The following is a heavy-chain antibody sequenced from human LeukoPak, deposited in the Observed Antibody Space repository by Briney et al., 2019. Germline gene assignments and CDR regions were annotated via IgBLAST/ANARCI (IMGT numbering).Heavy chain of an antibody. Sequence: GGSLRLSCAASGFTFSTYWMSWVRQAPGKGLEWVASIKQDGSEKYYADSVKGRFTISRDNAKNSVYLQMTSLRAEDTAVYYCATPGSGIWCFDYWGQGTLLTVSS. CDR2: IKQDGSEK. D-gene: IGHD6-13*01. CDR1: GFTFSTYW. CDR3: ATPGSGIWCFDY. V-gene: IGHV3-7*01. J-gene: IGHJ4*02.